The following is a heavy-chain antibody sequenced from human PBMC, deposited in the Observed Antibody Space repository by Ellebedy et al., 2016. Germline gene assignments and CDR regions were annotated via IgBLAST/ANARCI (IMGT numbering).Heavy chain of an antibody. V-gene: IGHV4-61*02. CDR2: IYTSGST. CDR1: GGSISSGSYY. CDR3: ARVGGVPAANDAFDI. Sequence: SETLSLXCTVSGGSISSGSYYWSWIRQPAGKGLEWIGRIYTSGSTNYNPSLKSRVTMSVDTSKNQFSLKLSSVTAADTAVYYCARVGGVPAANDAFDIWGQGTMVTVSS. D-gene: IGHD2-2*01. J-gene: IGHJ3*02.